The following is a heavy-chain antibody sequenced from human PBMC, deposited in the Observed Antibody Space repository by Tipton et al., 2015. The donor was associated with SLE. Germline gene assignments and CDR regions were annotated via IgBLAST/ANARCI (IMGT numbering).Heavy chain of an antibody. V-gene: IGHV3-74*01. D-gene: IGHD3-22*01. J-gene: IGHJ4*02. CDR2: INGDGSST. Sequence: SLRLSCAASGFTFSSYWMHWVRQAPGKGLVWVSRINGDGSSTYYADSVKGRFTISRDNAKNTLYLQMNSLRADDTAVYYCARADDSSGYVLSFDSWGRGTLVTVSS. CDR3: ARADDSSGYVLSFDS. CDR1: GFTFSSYW.